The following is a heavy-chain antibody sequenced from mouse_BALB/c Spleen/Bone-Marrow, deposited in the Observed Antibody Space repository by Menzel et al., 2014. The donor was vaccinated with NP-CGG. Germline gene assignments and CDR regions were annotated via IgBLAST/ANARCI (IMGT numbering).Heavy chain of an antibody. Sequence: EVNVVDSGGDLVKPGGSLKLSCATSGFTFXNYDVSWVRQTPDKRLEWVAIISSGVSYTYYPDSVKGRFTISRDNAKNTLYLQMSSLKSEDTAMYFCARHNYGYFAMDYWGQGTSVAVSS. CDR3: ARHNYGYFAMDY. J-gene: IGHJ4*01. CDR2: ISSGVSYT. V-gene: IGHV5-6*01. D-gene: IGHD1-1*01. CDR1: GFTFXNYD.